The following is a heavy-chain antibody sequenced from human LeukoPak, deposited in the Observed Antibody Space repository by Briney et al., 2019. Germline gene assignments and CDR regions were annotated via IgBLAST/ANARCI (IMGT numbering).Heavy chain of an antibody. Sequence: ASVKVSCEASGYTFTSYYMHWVRQAPGQGLEWMGIINPSGGSTSYAQKFQGRVTMTRDTSTSTVYMELSSLRSEDTAVYYCARVARYDFWSGYLNFDYWGQGTLVTVSS. V-gene: IGHV1-46*03. D-gene: IGHD3-3*01. CDR2: INPSGGST. CDR3: ARVARYDFWSGYLNFDY. CDR1: GYTFTSYY. J-gene: IGHJ4*02.